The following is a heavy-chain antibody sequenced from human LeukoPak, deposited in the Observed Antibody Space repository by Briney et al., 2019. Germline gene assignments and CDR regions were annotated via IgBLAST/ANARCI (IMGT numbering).Heavy chain of an antibody. V-gene: IGHV3-74*01. CDR3: ARDGSTAMVPYYFDY. CDR1: GFTFSSYW. Sequence: PGGSLRLSCVASGFTFSSYWMHWVRQAPGKGLVWVSRINSDGSSTSHADSVKGRFTISRDNAKNTLYLQMNSLRAEDTAVYYCARDGSTAMVPYYFDYWGQGTLVTVPS. D-gene: IGHD5-18*01. J-gene: IGHJ4*02. CDR2: INSDGSST.